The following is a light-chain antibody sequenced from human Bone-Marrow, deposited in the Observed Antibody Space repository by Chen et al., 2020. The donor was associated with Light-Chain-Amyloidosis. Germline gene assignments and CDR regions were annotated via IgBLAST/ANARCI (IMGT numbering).Light chain of an antibody. CDR3: QSADSSGTYEVI. CDR2: RDT. Sequence: SYELTQPPSVSASPGQTARLTCSGDALPTKYAYGYQQKPGQAPVLVIHRDTERPSGISERFSGSSSGTTATLTISGVQAEDEADYHCQSADSSGTYEVIFGGGTKLTVL. CDR1: ALPTKY. J-gene: IGLJ2*01. V-gene: IGLV3-25*03.